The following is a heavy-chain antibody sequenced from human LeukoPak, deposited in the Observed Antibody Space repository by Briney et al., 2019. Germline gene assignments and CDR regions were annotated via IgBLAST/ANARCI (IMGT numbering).Heavy chain of an antibody. J-gene: IGHJ4*02. CDR1: GFTFSTYA. Sequence: PGGSLRLSCAASGFTFSTYAMHWVRQTPDKGLEWVAVIWYDGSNKYYADSVKGRFTISRDNSKNTLYLQMNSLRAEDTAVYYCARGGGVRGVNYFDYWGQGTLVTVSS. V-gene: IGHV3-33*08. CDR2: IWYDGSNK. D-gene: IGHD3-10*02. CDR3: ARGGGVRGVNYFDY.